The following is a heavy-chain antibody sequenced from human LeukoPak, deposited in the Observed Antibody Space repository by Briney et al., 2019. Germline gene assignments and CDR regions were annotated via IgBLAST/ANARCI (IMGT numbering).Heavy chain of an antibody. V-gene: IGHV1-46*01. CDR3: ARDEGWDSSGQYWH. CDR2: INPTGGST. D-gene: IGHD3-22*01. J-gene: IGHJ4*02. Sequence: ASVKVSCKASGYTFTSYYMHWVRQAPGQGLEWMGLINPTGGSTGYAQKFQGRVTMTRDTSISTAYMELSRLRSDDTAVYYCARDEGWDSSGQYWHWGQGTLVTVSS. CDR1: GYTFTSYY.